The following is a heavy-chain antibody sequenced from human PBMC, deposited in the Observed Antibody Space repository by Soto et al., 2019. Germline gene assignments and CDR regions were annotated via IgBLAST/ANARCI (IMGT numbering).Heavy chain of an antibody. Sequence: TRSLTYSGSAGSPRTSSSWICVRLPAGKGLEWIAEIYLRGTTNYNPSLKSRVSMSVDKSKNQFSLTLNSVTAADTAVYYCVMSVPAATWDYNGMHDSGQ. J-gene: IGHJ6*01. CDR1: AGSPRTSSS. CDR2: IYLRGTT. V-gene: IGHV4-4*02. CDR3: VMSVPAATWDYNGMHD. D-gene: IGHD2-2*01.